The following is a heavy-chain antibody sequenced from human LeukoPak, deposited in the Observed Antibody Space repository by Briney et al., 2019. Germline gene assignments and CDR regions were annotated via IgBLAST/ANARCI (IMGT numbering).Heavy chain of an antibody. CDR2: IHYSGST. CDR1: GDSIRNHY. CDR3: ARVSLSGYCSGASCYFDY. V-gene: IGHV4-59*11. Sequence: SETLSLTCTVSGDSIRNHYWSWIRQPPGKGLECIGVIHYSGSTNYNPSVKSRVTISVDTPKNQFSLKLNSVTAVDTAVYFCARVSLSGYCSGASCYFDYWGHGTLVTVSS. J-gene: IGHJ4*01. D-gene: IGHD2-15*01.